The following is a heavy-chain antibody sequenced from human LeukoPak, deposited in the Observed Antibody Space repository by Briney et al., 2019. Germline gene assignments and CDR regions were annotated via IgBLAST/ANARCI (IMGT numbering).Heavy chain of an antibody. CDR1: GGSISSYY. D-gene: IGHD6-19*01. CDR3: ARRLGFGGIAVAGTRSRYYFDY. J-gene: IGHJ4*02. Sequence: SETLSLTCTVSGGSISSYYWSWIRQPPGKGLEWIGYIYYSGSTNYNTSLKSRVTISVDTSKNQFSLKLSSVTAADKAVYYCARRLGFGGIAVAGTRSRYYFDYWGQGTLVTVSS. CDR2: IYYSGST. V-gene: IGHV4-59*12.